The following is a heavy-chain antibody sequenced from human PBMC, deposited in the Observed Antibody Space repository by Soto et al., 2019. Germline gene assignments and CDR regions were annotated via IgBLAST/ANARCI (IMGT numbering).Heavy chain of an antibody. Sequence: EVQLLESGGGLVQPGGSLRLSCAASGFTFSSYAMTWVRQAPGKGLEWVSSLSTSGDSTYYADSVKGRFTISRDNSKSTLYLQMNSLRAEDTAVFYCAKERYGDYGWYFDLWGRGTLVTVSS. CDR3: AKERYGDYGWYFDL. CDR2: LSTSGDST. J-gene: IGHJ2*01. V-gene: IGHV3-23*01. D-gene: IGHD4-17*01. CDR1: GFTFSSYA.